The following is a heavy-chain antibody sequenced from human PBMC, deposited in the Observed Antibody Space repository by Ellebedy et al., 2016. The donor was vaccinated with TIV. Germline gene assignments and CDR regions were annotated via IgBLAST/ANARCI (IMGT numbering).Heavy chain of an antibody. CDR1: GYTFTDYY. CDR3: ARDGAVTTVFDY. CDR2: INPNSGGT. Sequence: AASVKVSCKASGYTFTDYYIHWVRQAPGQGLEWMGWINPNSGGTNYAQKFQGWVTMTRDTSISTAYMELNRLRSDDTALYCARDGAVTTVFDYWGQGTLVTVSS. D-gene: IGHD4-17*01. J-gene: IGHJ4*02. V-gene: IGHV1-2*04.